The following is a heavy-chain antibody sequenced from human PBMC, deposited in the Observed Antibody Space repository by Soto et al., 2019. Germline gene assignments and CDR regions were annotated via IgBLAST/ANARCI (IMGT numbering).Heavy chain of an antibody. J-gene: IGHJ6*02. V-gene: IGHV3-30*18. Sequence: PGGSLRLSCAASGFTFSSYGMHWVRQAPGKGLEWVAVISYDGSNKYYADSVKGRFTISRDNSKNTLYLQMNSLRAEDTAVYYCAKELFPKQLWLHPPGKYTYGMDVWGQGTTVTVSS. CDR3: AKELFPKQLWLHPPGKYTYGMDV. D-gene: IGHD5-18*01. CDR1: GFTFSSYG. CDR2: ISYDGSNK.